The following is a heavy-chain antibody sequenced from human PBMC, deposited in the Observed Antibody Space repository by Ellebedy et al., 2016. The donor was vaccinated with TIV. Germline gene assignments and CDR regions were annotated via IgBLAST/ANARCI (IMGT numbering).Heavy chain of an antibody. D-gene: IGHD3-22*01. V-gene: IGHV1-18*04. Sequence: AASVKVSCKASGYTFTSNGISWVRQAPGPGLEWMGWISAYNGNTNYAQKLQGTVTMTTDTSTSTAYMELTSLRSDDTDVYYCARDRGYYDRSGLPISWFAPWGQGTLVTVSS. CDR2: ISAYNGNT. J-gene: IGHJ5*02. CDR3: ARDRGYYDRSGLPISWFAP. CDR1: GYTFTSNG.